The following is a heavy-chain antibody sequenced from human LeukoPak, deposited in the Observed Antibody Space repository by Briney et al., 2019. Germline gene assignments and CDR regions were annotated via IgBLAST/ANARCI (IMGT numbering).Heavy chain of an antibody. CDR3: ARVFTVTTGEDY. Sequence: SETLSLTCAVYSGSFSGYYWSWIRQPPGKGLEWIGEINHSGSTNYNPSLKSRVTISVDTSKNQFSLKLSSVTAADTAVYYCARVFTVTTGEDYWGQGTLVTVSS. CDR1: SGSFSGYY. V-gene: IGHV4-34*01. D-gene: IGHD4-17*01. J-gene: IGHJ4*02. CDR2: INHSGST.